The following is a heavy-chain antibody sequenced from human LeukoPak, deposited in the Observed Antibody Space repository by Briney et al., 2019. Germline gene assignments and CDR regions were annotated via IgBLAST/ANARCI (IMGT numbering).Heavy chain of an antibody. CDR3: ARAHYCSSTSCYGLDWFDP. CDR2: IYYSGST. Sequence: TSETLSLTCTVSGGSISSGGYYWSWIRQHPGKGLEWIGYIYYSGSTYYNPSLKSRVTISVDTSKNQFSLKLSSVTAADTAVYYCARAHYCSSTSCYGLDWFDPWGQGTLDTVSS. D-gene: IGHD2-2*01. CDR1: GGSISSGGYY. V-gene: IGHV4-31*03. J-gene: IGHJ5*02.